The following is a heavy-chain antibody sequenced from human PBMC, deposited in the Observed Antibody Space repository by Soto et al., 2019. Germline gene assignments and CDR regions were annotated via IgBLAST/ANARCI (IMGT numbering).Heavy chain of an antibody. D-gene: IGHD2-2*01. Sequence: SETLSLTCAVSGGSISSGGYSWSWIRQPPGKGLEWIGYMYHSGSTYYNPSLKSRVTISIDRSKNQFSLKLSSVTAADTAVYYCASVPDYWGQGILVTGSA. J-gene: IGHJ4*02. CDR1: GGSISSGGYS. CDR3: ASVPDY. CDR2: MYHSGST. V-gene: IGHV4-30-2*01.